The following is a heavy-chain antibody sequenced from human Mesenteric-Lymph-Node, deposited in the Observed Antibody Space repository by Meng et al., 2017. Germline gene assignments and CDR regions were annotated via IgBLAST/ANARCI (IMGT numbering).Heavy chain of an antibody. V-gene: IGHV1-3*02. J-gene: IGHJ4*02. CDR3: ARGTDYYGSGSYYGAPHYFDY. Sequence: VQGGQSGAEVKKPGSSVKVSCKASGYTFTSYAMHWVRQAPGQRLEWMGWSNAGNGNTKYSQEFQGRVTITRDTSASTAYMELSSLRSEDMAVYYCARGTDYYGSGSYYGAPHYFDYWGQGTLVTVSS. CDR1: GYTFTSYA. D-gene: IGHD3-10*01. CDR2: SNAGNGNT.